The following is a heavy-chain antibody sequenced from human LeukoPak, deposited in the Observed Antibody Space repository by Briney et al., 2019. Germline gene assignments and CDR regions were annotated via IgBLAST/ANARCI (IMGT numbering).Heavy chain of an antibody. V-gene: IGHV1-69*01. CDR2: IIPIFGTA. Sequence: SVKVSCKASGGTFSSYAISWVRQAPGQGLEWMGGIIPIFGTANYAQKFQGRVTITADESTNTADMELSSLRSEDTAVYYCARDSTSFNDAFDIWGQGTMVTVSS. J-gene: IGHJ3*02. D-gene: IGHD2-2*01. CDR3: ARDSTSFNDAFDI. CDR1: GGTFSSYA.